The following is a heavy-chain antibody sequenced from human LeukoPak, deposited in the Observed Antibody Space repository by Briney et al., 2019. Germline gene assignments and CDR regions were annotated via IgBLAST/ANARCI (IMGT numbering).Heavy chain of an antibody. CDR1: GGSISTYS. CDR3: ARDYGGNWYYFDY. Sequence: SETLSLTCTISGGSISTYSWSWIRQPPGKGLQWIGYIYYSGSTNYNPSLKSRVTISVDTSKNQFSLKLSSVTAADTAVYYCARDYGGNWYYFDYWGQGTLVIVSS. CDR2: IYYSGST. J-gene: IGHJ4*02. V-gene: IGHV4-59*01. D-gene: IGHD4-23*01.